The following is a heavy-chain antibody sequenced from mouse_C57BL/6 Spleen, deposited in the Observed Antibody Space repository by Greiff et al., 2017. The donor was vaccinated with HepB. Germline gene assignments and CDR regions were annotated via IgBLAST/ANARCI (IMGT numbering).Heavy chain of an antibody. D-gene: IGHD1-1*01. J-gene: IGHJ1*03. CDR1: GYTFTSYW. V-gene: IGHV1-72*01. Sequence: QVQLKQPGAELVKPGASVKLSCKASGYTFTSYWMHWVKQRPGRGLEWIGRIDPNSGGTKYNEKFKSKATLTVDKPSSTAYMQLSSLTSEDSAVYYCAREGAYYYGSSYGYFDVWGTGTTVTVSS. CDR2: IDPNSGGT. CDR3: AREGAYYYGSSYGYFDV.